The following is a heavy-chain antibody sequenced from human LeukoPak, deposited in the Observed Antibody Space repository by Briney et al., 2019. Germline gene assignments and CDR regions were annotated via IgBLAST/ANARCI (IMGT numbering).Heavy chain of an antibody. CDR2: ITASGAAT. D-gene: IGHD6-19*01. CDR1: GFTFGSYD. CDR3: AKGGALFAVASYFDY. V-gene: IGHV3-23*01. Sequence: PGGSLRLSCAASGFTFGSYDMSWVRQAPGKGLEWVSSITASGAATYYADSVKVRFTISRDNSKSMLYLQMNSLRAEDTALYYCAKGGALFAVASYFDYWGQGTLVTVFS. J-gene: IGHJ4*02.